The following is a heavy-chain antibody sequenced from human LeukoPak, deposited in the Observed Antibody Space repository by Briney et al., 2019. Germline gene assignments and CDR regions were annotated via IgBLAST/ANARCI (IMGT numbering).Heavy chain of an antibody. D-gene: IGHD3-10*01. V-gene: IGHV3-23*01. Sequence: GGSLRLSCAASGFTFSSYGMSWVRQAPGKGLEWVSAISGSGGTTYYADSVKGRFTISRDNSKNTVSLQMNSLRAEDTAIYSCARVPSPTYGSGSHDTDFWGQGTLVTVSS. CDR1: GFTFSSYG. CDR2: ISGSGGTT. J-gene: IGHJ4*02. CDR3: ARVPSPTYGSGSHDTDF.